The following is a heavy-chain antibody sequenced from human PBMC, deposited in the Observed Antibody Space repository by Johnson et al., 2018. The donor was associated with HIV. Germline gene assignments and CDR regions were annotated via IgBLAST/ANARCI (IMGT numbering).Heavy chain of an antibody. CDR1: GFTFSDYY. V-gene: IGHV3-11*06. Sequence: QVQLVESGGGLVQPGGSLRLSCAASGFTFSDYYMNWIRKAPGKGLEWVSGITWNSGKIDYAGSVKGRFSISRDNAKNSLYLQMNSLRVEDTAVYYCARRMVAGDDAFDMWGQGTMVSVSS. CDR3: ARRMVAGDDAFDM. J-gene: IGHJ3*02. D-gene: IGHD6-19*01. CDR2: ITWNSGKI.